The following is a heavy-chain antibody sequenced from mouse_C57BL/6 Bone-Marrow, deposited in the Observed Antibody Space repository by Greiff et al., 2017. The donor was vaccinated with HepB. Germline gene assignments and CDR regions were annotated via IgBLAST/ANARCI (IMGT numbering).Heavy chain of an antibody. CDR1: GYTFTSYW. V-gene: IGHV1-55*01. D-gene: IGHD1-1*01. CDR3: AREGDYYGSSYADY. CDR2: IYPGSGST. J-gene: IGHJ2*01. Sequence: QVQLQQPGAELVKPGASVKMSCKASGYTFTSYWITWVKQRPGQGLEWIGDIYPGSGSTNYNEKFKSKATLTVDTSSSTAYMQLSSLTSEDSAVCYCAREGDYYGSSYADYWGQGTTLTVSS.